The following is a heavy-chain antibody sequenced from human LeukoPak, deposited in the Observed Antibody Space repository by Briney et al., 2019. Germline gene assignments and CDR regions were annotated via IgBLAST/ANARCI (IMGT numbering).Heavy chain of an antibody. D-gene: IGHD3-3*01. V-gene: IGHV4-59*01. CDR1: GDSISSYY. CDR2: IYYSGNT. CDR3: ARDGKYYDFWSGYYTDNYYYYGMDV. Sequence: SETLSLTCTVSGDSISSYYWSWIRQPPGKGLEWIGYIYYSGNTNYNPSLKSRVTISVDTSKNQFSLKLSSVTAADTAVYYCARDGKYYDFWSGYYTDNYYYYGMDVWGQGTTVTVSS. J-gene: IGHJ6*02.